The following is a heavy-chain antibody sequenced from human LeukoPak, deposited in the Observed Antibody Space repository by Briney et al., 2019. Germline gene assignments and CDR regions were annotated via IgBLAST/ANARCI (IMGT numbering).Heavy chain of an antibody. J-gene: IGHJ6*04. D-gene: IGHD3-10*01. CDR1: GFTFSHHG. V-gene: IGHV3-23*01. Sequence: WGALRPSRAASGFTFSHHGMSLVPQAPGEGVGWVSAIRGSGGSTYYADSVKGRFTISRDKSKNTLYLQMNSLRAEDTAVYYCAKPLLWFGELPPMGWDVWGKGTTVTISS. CDR3: AKPLLWFGELPPMGWDV. CDR2: IRGSGGST.